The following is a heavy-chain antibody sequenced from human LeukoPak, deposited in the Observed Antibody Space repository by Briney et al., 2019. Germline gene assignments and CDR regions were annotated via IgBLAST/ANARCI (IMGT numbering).Heavy chain of an antibody. V-gene: IGHV3-30*18. CDR2: ISYDGSNK. CDR1: GFTFSSYG. CDR3: AKSFWWFGEFSPFDV. Sequence: GGSLRLSCAASGFTFSSYGMHWVRQAPGKGLEWVAVISYDGSNKCYADSVKGRFTISRDNSKNTLYLQMDSLRAEDTAVYYCAKSFWWFGEFSPFDVWGQGTMVTVSS. J-gene: IGHJ3*01. D-gene: IGHD3-10*01.